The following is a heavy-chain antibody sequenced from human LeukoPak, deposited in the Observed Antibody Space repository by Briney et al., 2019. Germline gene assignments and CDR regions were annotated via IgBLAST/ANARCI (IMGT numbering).Heavy chain of an antibody. V-gene: IGHV4-59*01. D-gene: IGHD7-27*01. CDR1: GGSISSYY. J-gene: IGHJ4*02. CDR2: TYYSGST. CDR3: ARGTGDNYFDY. Sequence: SETLSLTCTVSGGSISSYYWSWIRQPPGKGLEWIGYTYYSGSTNYNPSLKSRVTISVDTSKNQFSLKLSSVTAADTAVYYCARGTGDNYFDYWGQGTLVTVSS.